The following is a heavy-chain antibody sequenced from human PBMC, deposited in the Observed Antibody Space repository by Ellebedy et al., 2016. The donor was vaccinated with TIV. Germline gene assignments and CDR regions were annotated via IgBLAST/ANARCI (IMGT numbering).Heavy chain of an antibody. J-gene: IGHJ6*02. Sequence: SGPTLVKPTQTLTLTCTFSGFSLSTNGMCVSWIRQPPGKALEWLARIDWDDDKYYSTSLKTRLTISKDTSKNQVVLTMTNMDPVDTATYYCARIRATVTTSYYYYYGMDVWGQGTTVTVSS. CDR3: ARIRATVTTSYYYYYGMDV. V-gene: IGHV2-70*11. CDR2: IDWDDDK. CDR1: GFSLSTNGMC. D-gene: IGHD4-17*01.